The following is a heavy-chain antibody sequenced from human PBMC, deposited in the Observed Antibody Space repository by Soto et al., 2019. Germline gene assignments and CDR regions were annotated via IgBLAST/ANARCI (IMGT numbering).Heavy chain of an antibody. D-gene: IGHD2-15*01. V-gene: IGHV4-59*01. CDR1: GGSMSSYY. J-gene: IGHJ4*02. CDR3: ASLYCSGGSCYWDY. Sequence: SETLSLTCTVSGGSMSSYYWSWIRQPPGKGLEWIGNIYYSGSTNYNPSLKSRVTISVEASRHQFSLKLSSVTAADTAVYYCASLYCSGGSCYWDYWGQGTLVTVSS. CDR2: IYYSGST.